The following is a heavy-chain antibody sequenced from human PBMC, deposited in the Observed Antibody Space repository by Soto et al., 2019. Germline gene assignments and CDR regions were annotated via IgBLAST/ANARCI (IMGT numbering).Heavy chain of an antibody. J-gene: IGHJ3*02. CDR1: GFTFSSYA. V-gene: IGHV3-30-3*01. Sequence: QVQLVESGGGVVQPGRSLRLSCAASGFTFSSYAMHWVRQAPGKGLEGVAVISYDGSNKYYADSVKGRCTISRDNSKNTLYLQMISLRAEDTAVYYCARVNDFLCGFLFDIWGQGTMFTVSS. D-gene: IGHD3-3*01. CDR2: ISYDGSNK. CDR3: ARVNDFLCGFLFDI.